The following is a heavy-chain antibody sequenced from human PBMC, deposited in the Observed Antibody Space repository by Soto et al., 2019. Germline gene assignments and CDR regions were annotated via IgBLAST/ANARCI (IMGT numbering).Heavy chain of an antibody. V-gene: IGHV3-74*01. CDR1: GFTFSNYW. CDR2: INSDGSSS. J-gene: IGHJ5*02. CDR3: ARDSNTVAIFGVVFNWFDP. Sequence: GGSLRLSCAASGFTFSNYWMHWIRQAPGKGLVWVSRINSDGSSSSYADSVKGRFTISRDNAKNTLYLQMNSLRAEDTAVYYCARDSNTVAIFGVVFNWFDPWGQGTLVTVSS. D-gene: IGHD3-3*01.